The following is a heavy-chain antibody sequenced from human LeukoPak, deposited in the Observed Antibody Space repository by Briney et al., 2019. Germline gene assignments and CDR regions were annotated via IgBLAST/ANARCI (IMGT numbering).Heavy chain of an antibody. CDR3: ARATAVAHWFDP. CDR2: IIPIFGTA. D-gene: IGHD6-19*01. J-gene: IGHJ5*02. V-gene: IGHV1-69*01. CDR1: GGTFSSYA. Sequence: SVKVSCKASGGTFSSYAISWVRQAPGQGLEWMGGIIPIFGTANYAQKFQGGVTITADESTSTAYMELSSLRSEDTAVYYCARATAVAHWFDPWGQGTLVTVSS.